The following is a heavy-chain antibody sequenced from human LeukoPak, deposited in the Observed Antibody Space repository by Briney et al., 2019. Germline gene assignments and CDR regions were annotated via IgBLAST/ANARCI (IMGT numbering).Heavy chain of an antibody. J-gene: IGHJ3*02. CDR3: AREYCGGDCYSVGDAFDI. D-gene: IGHD2-21*02. CDR2: INPNSGGT. Sequence: GASVKVSCKASGYTFTGYYMHWVRQAPGQGLEWMGWINPNSGGTNYAQKFQGRVTMTRDTSLSTAYKELSRLRSDDTAVYYCAREYCGGDCYSVGDAFDIWGQGTMVTVSS. V-gene: IGHV1-2*02. CDR1: GYTFTGYY.